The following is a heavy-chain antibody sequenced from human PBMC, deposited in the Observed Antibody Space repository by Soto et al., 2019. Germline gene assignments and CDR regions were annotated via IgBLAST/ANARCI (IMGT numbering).Heavy chain of an antibody. Sequence: EVHLVESGGGLVQTGGSLRLSCAIFESTVSRDWMNWVRQAPGKGLEWVAHINQDGSEKYYVESVKGRFTISRDNAKKSVYWQMSCLSPADTAIYYCSGGGGDAFWGQGSLVTVSS. CDR3: SGGGGDAF. D-gene: IGHD3-16*01. CDR1: ESTVSRDW. J-gene: IGHJ4*02. V-gene: IGHV3-7*04. CDR2: INQDGSEK.